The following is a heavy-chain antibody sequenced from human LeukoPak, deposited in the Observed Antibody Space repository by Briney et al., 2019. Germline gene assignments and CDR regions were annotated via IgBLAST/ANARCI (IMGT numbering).Heavy chain of an antibody. D-gene: IGHD3-10*01. J-gene: IGHJ5*02. CDR1: GFIFTDYG. Sequence: GGSLRLSCAASGFIFTDYGMHWVRQAPGKGLEWVAFIRYDGSNKYYADSVKGRFTISRGNSKNTLYLQMNSLRAEDTAVYYFAKAGSTWGQGTLVTVSS. CDR3: AKAGST. V-gene: IGHV3-30*02. CDR2: IRYDGSNK.